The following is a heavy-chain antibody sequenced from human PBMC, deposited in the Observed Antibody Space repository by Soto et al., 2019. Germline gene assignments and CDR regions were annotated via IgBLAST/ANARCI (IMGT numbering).Heavy chain of an antibody. CDR2: FAPISGSP. J-gene: IGHJ3*01. Sequence: QVRLVQSGAEVRKPGSSVRVSCESSGDTFSNYVMSWVRQAPGQGVEWMGGFAPISGSPDYSENFQGRITITADTSTSTSYMELSSLTSDDTAVYYCARIGVGSRRWGQGTLVTVSS. CDR1: GDTFSNYV. CDR3: ARIGVGSRR. V-gene: IGHV1-69*06. D-gene: IGHD1-26*01.